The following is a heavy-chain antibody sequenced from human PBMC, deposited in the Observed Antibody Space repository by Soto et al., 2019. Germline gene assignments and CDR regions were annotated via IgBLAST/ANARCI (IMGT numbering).Heavy chain of an antibody. CDR2: ISYDGGNK. Sequence: QVQLVESGGGVVQPGRSLRLSCAASGFTFSTFGMHWVRQTPGKGLEWVAVISYDGGNKNYADSVKGRFTISRDNSKNPLYLQVNSLRTEDTAMYYCAKDKAGITTHLADYWGQGTLVTVSS. CDR3: AKDKAGITTHLADY. CDR1: GFTFSTFG. J-gene: IGHJ4*02. D-gene: IGHD1-20*01. V-gene: IGHV3-30*18.